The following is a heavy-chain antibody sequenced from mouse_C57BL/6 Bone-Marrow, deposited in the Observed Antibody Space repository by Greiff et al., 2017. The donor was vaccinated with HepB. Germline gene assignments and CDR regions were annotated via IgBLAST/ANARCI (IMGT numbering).Heavy chain of an antibody. D-gene: IGHD2-3*01. V-gene: IGHV2-6*03. J-gene: IGHJ4*01. CDR2: IWSDGST. Sequence: VKVVESGPGLVAPSQSLSITCTVSGFSLTSYGVHWVRQPPGKGLEWLVVIWSDGSTTYNSALKSRLSISKDNSKSQVFLKMNSLQTDDTAMYYCARRNGYYGAMDYWGQGTSVTVSS. CDR1: GFSLTSYG. CDR3: ARRNGYYGAMDY.